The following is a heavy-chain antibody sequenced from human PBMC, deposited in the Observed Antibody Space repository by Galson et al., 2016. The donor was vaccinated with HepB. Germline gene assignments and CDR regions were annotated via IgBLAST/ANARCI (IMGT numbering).Heavy chain of an antibody. V-gene: IGHV4-59*01. CDR3: ARVGRWEPYNWFDP. J-gene: IGHJ5*02. CDR1: GAPITNFY. Sequence: EPLSLTCNVSGAPITNFYWSWIRQPPGKGLEWIGYIHHSGSTSYKPSLKSRVIISMDTSKNQFSLDLNSVTTADTAVYHCARVGRWEPYNWFDPWGQGTQVTVSS. CDR2: IHHSGST. D-gene: IGHD1-26*01.